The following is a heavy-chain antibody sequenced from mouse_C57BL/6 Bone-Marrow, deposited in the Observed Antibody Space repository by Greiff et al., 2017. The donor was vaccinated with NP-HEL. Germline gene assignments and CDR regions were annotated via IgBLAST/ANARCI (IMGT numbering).Heavy chain of an antibody. Sequence: VQLQQSGAELVRPGTSVKMSCKASGYTFTNYWIGWAKQRPGHGLEWIGDIYPGGGYTNYNEKFKGKATLTADKSSSTAYMQFSSLTSEDSAIYYCALDGYDAMDYWGQGTSVTVSS. CDR1: GYTFTNYW. CDR3: ALDGYDAMDY. V-gene: IGHV1-63*01. D-gene: IGHD2-10*02. J-gene: IGHJ4*01. CDR2: IYPGGGYT.